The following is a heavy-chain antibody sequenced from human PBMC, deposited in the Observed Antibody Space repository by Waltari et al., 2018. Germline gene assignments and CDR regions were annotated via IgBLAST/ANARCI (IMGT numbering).Heavy chain of an antibody. D-gene: IGHD3-3*01. CDR1: GDTFPSYA. J-gene: IGHJ3*02. CDR3: AREQTGRGYDFWSGYYQGAFDI. V-gene: IGHV1-3*01. Sequence: QVQLVQSGAEVKKPGASVKVSCKASGDTFPSYAMHWVRQGPGQRLAWMGWINPGNGNTKYSRKFQGRVTITRDTSASTAYMELSSLRSEDTAVYYCAREQTGRGYDFWSGYYQGAFDIWGQGTMVTVSS. CDR2: INPGNGNT.